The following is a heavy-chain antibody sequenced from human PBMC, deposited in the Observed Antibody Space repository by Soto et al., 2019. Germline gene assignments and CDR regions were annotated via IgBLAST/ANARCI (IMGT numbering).Heavy chain of an antibody. V-gene: IGHV4-39*07. CDR2: INHSGST. Sequence: SETLSLTCTVSGGSISSSSYYWGWIRQPPGKGLEWIGKINHSGSTNYNPSLKSRVTISVDTSKNQFSLKLSSVTAADTAVYYCARGRVDVVVPAAIVPPYYYGMDVWGQGTTVTVSS. J-gene: IGHJ6*02. CDR1: GGSISSSSYY. D-gene: IGHD2-2*01. CDR3: ARGRVDVVVPAAIVPPYYYGMDV.